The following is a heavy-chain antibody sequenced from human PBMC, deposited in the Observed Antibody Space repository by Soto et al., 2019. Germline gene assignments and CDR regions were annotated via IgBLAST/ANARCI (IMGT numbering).Heavy chain of an antibody. CDR2: LTPGGETT. CDR3: ARGSLARGHYPRY. CDR1: GFTFSGYA. J-gene: IGHJ4*02. Sequence: GGSLRLSCAASGFTFSGYAMTWVRQAPGKGLEWVSALTPGGETTYHIDSVKGRFTISRYNAKNTLYLQMNSLTDADTAVYYWARGSLARGHYPRYWGQGTLVTVSS. V-gene: IGHV3-23*01. D-gene: IGHD3-10*01.